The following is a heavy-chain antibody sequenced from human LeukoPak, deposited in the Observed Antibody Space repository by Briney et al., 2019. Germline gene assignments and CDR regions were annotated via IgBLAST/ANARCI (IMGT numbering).Heavy chain of an antibody. Sequence: SETLSLTCTVSGGSIRGYYWSWIRQPPGKGLEWIGYIYSNGSTNYIPYLKSRVTISVDASKNQFSLILSSVTAAGTAVYYCARDLFVRRGLTWFDPWGQGTLVTVSS. CDR1: GGSIRGYY. CDR3: ARDLFVRRGLTWFDP. CDR2: IYSNGST. J-gene: IGHJ5*02. D-gene: IGHD3-16*01. V-gene: IGHV4-59*01.